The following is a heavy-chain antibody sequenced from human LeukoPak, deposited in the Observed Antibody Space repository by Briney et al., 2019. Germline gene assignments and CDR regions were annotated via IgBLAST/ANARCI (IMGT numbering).Heavy chain of an antibody. CDR1: GGTFSSYA. CDR2: IIPIFGTA. J-gene: IGHJ4*02. Sequence: SVKVSCKASGGTFSSYAISWVRQAPGQGLEWMGGIIPIFGTANYAQKFQGRVTITTDESTSTAYMELSSLRSEDTAVYYCARSYLTSYSGSYYFEGWGQGTLVTVSS. V-gene: IGHV1-69*05. CDR3: ARSYLTSYSGSYYFEG. D-gene: IGHD1-26*01.